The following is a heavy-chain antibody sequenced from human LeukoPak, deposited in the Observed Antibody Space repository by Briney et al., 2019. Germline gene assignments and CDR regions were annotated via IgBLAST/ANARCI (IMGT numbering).Heavy chain of an antibody. CDR2: IWYDGSNK. D-gene: IGHD6-13*01. CDR3: ARGGTSAAGIDY. V-gene: IGHV3-33*07. CDR1: GFNFRSNG. J-gene: IGHJ4*02. Sequence: GGSLRLSCAASGFNFRSNGMYWVRQAPGKGLEWVAVIWYDGSNKYYGDSVKGRFTVSRDNSKSTLYLQMNSQRAEDTAVYYCARGGTSAAGIDYWGQGTLVTVSS.